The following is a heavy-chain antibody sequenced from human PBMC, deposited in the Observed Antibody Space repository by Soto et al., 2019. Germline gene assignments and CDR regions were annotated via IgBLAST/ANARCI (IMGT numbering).Heavy chain of an antibody. V-gene: IGHV1-24*01. CDR3: AHGEGIVKSIVYFDS. J-gene: IGHJ4*02. D-gene: IGHD1-26*01. CDR2: FDREDGET. CDR1: GYFLTALS. Sequence: ASVKVSCKVSGYFLTALSIHWVRQAPGKGLEWMGGFDREDGETIYAQKFQGRVTMTEDTSTDSAYMELSSLTSEDTAIYYCAHGEGIVKSIVYFDSWGQGTLATVS.